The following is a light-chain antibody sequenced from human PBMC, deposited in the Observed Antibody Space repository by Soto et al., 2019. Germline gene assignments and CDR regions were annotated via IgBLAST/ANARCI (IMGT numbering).Light chain of an antibody. CDR3: NSYTSSGTGV. CDR2: DVS. Sequence: QSVLTQPASVSGSPGQSITISCTGTSSDVGGYNYVSWYQQHPGKAPKLMIYDVSNRPSGVSNRFSGSKSGNTASQTISGLQPEDEADYYCNSYTSSGTGVFGTGTKFTVL. CDR1: SSDVGGYNY. V-gene: IGLV2-14*01. J-gene: IGLJ1*01.